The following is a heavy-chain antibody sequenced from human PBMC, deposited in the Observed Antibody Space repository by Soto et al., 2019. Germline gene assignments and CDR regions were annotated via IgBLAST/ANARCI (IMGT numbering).Heavy chain of an antibody. D-gene: IGHD3-16*01. CDR2: IYPGYSDT. J-gene: IGHJ4*02. V-gene: IGHV5-51*01. Sequence: TXEXLKISCKCSGYXFTSYLVVWVRHMPGKGLEFMGIIYPGYSDTRYSPSFQVQVTISSYKSISTAYLQMNNLRYEDTDVYYCARDDDNDANAFDYWGPGTLGTVSS. CDR1: GYXFTSYL. CDR3: ARDDDNDANAFDY.